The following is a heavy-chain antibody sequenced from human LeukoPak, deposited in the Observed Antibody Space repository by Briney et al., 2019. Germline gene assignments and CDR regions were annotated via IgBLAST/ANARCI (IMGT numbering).Heavy chain of an antibody. D-gene: IGHD2-2*01. CDR1: GFTFGDYA. CDR2: IRSKAYGGTT. CDR3: TRPLGYCSSTSCPSTYYYYGMDV. J-gene: IGHJ6*02. V-gene: IGHV3-49*04. Sequence: GGSLRLSCTASGFTFGDYAMSWVRQAPGKGLEWVCFIRSKAYGGTTEYASSVKGRFTISRDDSKSIAYLQMNSLKTEDTAVYYCTRPLGYCSSTSCPSTYYYYGMDVWGQGTTVTVSS.